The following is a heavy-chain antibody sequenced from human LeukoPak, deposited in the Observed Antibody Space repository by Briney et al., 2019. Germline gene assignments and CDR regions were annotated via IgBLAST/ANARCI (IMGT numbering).Heavy chain of an antibody. CDR3: AIYSYGYYFDH. Sequence: GASVKVSCKASGYTFTSYAMNWVRQAPGQGLEWMGWINTNTGNPTYAQGFTGRFVFSLDASVSTAYLQISSLKAEDTAVYYCAIYSYGYYFDHWGQGTLVTVSS. D-gene: IGHD5-18*01. CDR1: GYTFTSYA. CDR2: INTNTGNP. J-gene: IGHJ4*02. V-gene: IGHV7-4-1*02.